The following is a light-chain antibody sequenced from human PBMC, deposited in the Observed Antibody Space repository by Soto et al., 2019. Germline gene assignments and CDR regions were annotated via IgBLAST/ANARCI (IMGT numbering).Light chain of an antibody. J-gene: IGKJ3*01. CDR1: QSVSTN. Sequence: EKVMTQSPATLSVSPGERATLSCRASQSVSTNLAWYQQKPGQAPRLLIYGASIRATGIPARFSGNGSGTEFTLTISSLQSEDFALFYCQHYNDCPFTFGPGTKVDIK. CDR2: GAS. CDR3: QHYNDCPFT. V-gene: IGKV3-15*01.